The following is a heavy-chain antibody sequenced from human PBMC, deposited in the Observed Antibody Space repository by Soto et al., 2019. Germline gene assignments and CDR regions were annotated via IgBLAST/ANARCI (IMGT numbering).Heavy chain of an antibody. CDR2: INAGNGNT. J-gene: IGHJ4*02. CDR1: RYTFTSYA. D-gene: IGHD2-21*02. Sequence: QVQLVQSGAEVKKPGASVKVSCKASRYTFTSYAMHWVRQAPGQRLEWMGWINAGNGNTKYSQKFQGRVTITRDTSASTAYMELSSLRSEDTAVYYCARVSGGGDGDYWGQGTLVTVSS. V-gene: IGHV1-3*01. CDR3: ARVSGGGDGDY.